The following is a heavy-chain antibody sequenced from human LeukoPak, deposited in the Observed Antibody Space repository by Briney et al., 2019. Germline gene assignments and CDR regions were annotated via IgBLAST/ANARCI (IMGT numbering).Heavy chain of an antibody. D-gene: IGHD5-18*01. J-gene: IGHJ4*02. CDR3: AAGDYSYGMNFDY. CDR1: GGSISSYY. V-gene: IGHV4-59*08. CDR2: IYYSGST. Sequence: PSETLSLTCTVSGGSISSYYWSWIRQPPGKGLEWIGYIYYSGSTNYNPSLKSRVTISVDTSKNQFSLKLSSVTAADTAVYYCAAGDYSYGMNFDYWGQGTLVTVSS.